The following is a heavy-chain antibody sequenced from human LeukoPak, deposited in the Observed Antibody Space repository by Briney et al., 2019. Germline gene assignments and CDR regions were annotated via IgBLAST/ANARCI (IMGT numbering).Heavy chain of an antibody. CDR1: VYTFTSYD. Sequence: ASVKVSCKASVYTFTSYDINWVRQAPGQRLEWMGWINAGNGNTKYSQEFQGRVTITRDTSASTAYMELSSLRSEDMAVYYCARSDYYVWASYRSDLLDYWGQGTLVTVSS. V-gene: IGHV1-3*03. CDR3: ARSDYYVWASYRSDLLDY. CDR2: INAGNGNT. D-gene: IGHD3-16*02. J-gene: IGHJ4*02.